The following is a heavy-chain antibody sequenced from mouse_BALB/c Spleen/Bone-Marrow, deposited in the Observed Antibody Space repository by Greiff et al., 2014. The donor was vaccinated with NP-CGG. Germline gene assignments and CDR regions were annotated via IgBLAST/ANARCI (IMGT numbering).Heavy chain of an antibody. J-gene: IGHJ2*01. D-gene: IGHD1-1*01. CDR2: ILADGST. CDR1: GFSLTSYG. V-gene: IGHV2-9*02. Sequence: VKLEESGPGLVAPSQSLSITCTVSGFSLTSYGVHWVRQPPGKGLEWLGVILADGSTNYNSAITSRLSISKDNSKSKVFLKMNSLQTDDAAMYYCAREGDYYGSSDYWGQGTTLTVSS. CDR3: AREGDYYGSSDY.